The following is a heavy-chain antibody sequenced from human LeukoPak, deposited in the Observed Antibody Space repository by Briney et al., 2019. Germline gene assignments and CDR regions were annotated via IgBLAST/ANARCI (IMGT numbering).Heavy chain of an antibody. CDR1: GFTFSNAW. D-gene: IGHD2-2*01. V-gene: IGHV3-15*07. J-gene: IGHJ4*02. Sequence: PGGSLRLSCAASGFTFSNAWMSWVRQAPGKGLEWVGRIKSKTDGGTTDYAVPVKGRFTISRDDSKNTLYLQMNSLKTEDTAVYYCTTAHVVPAARGDYWGQGTLVTVSS. CDR2: IKSKTDGGTT. CDR3: TTAHVVPAARGDY.